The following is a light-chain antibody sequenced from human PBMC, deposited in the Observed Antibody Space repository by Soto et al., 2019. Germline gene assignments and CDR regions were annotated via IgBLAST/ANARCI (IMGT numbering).Light chain of an antibody. CDR1: QAIATY. V-gene: IGKV1-27*01. CDR3: QQYGSSPLT. Sequence: DIQMTQSPSSLSASVGDSITLTCRASQAIATYVAWYQQKPGKVPKLLIYAASTLESGVPSRFSGSGSGTDFTLTISRLEPEDFAVYYCQQYGSSPLTFGGGTKVDIK. J-gene: IGKJ4*01. CDR2: AAS.